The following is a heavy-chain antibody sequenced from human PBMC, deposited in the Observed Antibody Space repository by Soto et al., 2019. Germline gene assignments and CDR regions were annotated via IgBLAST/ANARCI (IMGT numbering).Heavy chain of an antibody. D-gene: IGHD2-15*01. V-gene: IGHV3-66*01. CDR2: IYNEFT. CDR1: GFTFSSYA. CDR3: VREPRYCSGGSCSIMGDAFDI. J-gene: IGHJ3*02. Sequence: SGGSLRLSCAASGFTFSSYAMSWVRQAPGKGLEWVSVIYNEFTDYADSVRGRFSISTDSSKNALYLQMNSLRAEDSAVYYCVREPRYCSGGSCSIMGDAFDIWGQGTMVTVSS.